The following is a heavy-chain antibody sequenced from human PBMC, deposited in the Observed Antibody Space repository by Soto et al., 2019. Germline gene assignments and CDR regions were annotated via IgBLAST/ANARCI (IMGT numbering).Heavy chain of an antibody. CDR3: ARTYNWNDYYYGMDV. J-gene: IGHJ6*02. D-gene: IGHD1-20*01. CDR2: VYPGDSDT. Sequence: GESLKISCKGSGYSFTSYWIGWVRQMPGKGLEWMGIVYPGDSDTRYSPSLQGHVTISADKSISTAYLQWSSLKASDTAMYYCARTYNWNDYYYGMDVWGQGTTVTVSS. V-gene: IGHV5-51*01. CDR1: GYSFTSYW.